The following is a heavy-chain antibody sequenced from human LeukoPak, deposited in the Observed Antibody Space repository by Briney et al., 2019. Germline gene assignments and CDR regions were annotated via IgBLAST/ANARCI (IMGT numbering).Heavy chain of an antibody. CDR2: IHEDGFVR. V-gene: IGHV3-7*01. Sequence: GGSLRLSCAASGFTFTAYAMSWFRQAPGKGLEWVANIHEDGFVRNYVDSVKGRFTISRDNARNSVYPQLNNLRVEDTALYYCARGRGWVDHWGQGTLVTVSS. D-gene: IGHD3-16*01. CDR3: ARGRGWVDH. J-gene: IGHJ4*02. CDR1: GFTFTAYA.